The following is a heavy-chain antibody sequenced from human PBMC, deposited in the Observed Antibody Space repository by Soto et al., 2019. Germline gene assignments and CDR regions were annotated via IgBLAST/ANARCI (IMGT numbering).Heavy chain of an antibody. D-gene: IGHD6-6*01. CDR2: ISGSGGTT. J-gene: IGHJ4*02. V-gene: IGHV3-23*01. CDR1: GFTFNNHA. CDR3: AKYHSSSSGAEGFDY. Sequence: EVQLLESGGGLVQPGGSLRLSCAASGFTFNNHAMSWVRRAPGKGLEWVSAISGSGGTTYYADSLKGRITISRDNSKNMVNLQLSGLRAEDTGVYYCAKYHSSSSGAEGFDYWGQGALVTVSS.